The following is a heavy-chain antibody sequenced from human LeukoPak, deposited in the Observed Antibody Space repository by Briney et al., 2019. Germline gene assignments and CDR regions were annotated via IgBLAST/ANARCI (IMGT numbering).Heavy chain of an antibody. CDR3: ARHEWELTDFDY. V-gene: IGHV4-34*01. J-gene: IGHJ4*02. D-gene: IGHD1-26*01. CDR2: INHSGST. CDR1: GGSLSFYY. Sequence: SETLSLTCAVYGGSLSFYYWSWIRQPPGKGLEWIGEINHSGSTNYNPSLKSRVTISVDTSKNQLSLKLNSVTAADTAVYYCARHEWELTDFDYWGQGTLVTVSS.